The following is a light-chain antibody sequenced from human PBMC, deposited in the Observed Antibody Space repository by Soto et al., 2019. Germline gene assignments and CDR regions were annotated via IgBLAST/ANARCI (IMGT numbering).Light chain of an antibody. Sequence: DIQITQSPSSLSASVGDRVTITCRASQSISYYLNWYQQKPGRAPRLLIYTTSSLQSGVPSKFSGSASGTDFTLTISSLKPEDFETYYCQQSYTTPWTFGQGTKVDI. CDR1: QSISYY. CDR3: QQSYTTPWT. J-gene: IGKJ1*01. CDR2: TTS. V-gene: IGKV1-39*01.